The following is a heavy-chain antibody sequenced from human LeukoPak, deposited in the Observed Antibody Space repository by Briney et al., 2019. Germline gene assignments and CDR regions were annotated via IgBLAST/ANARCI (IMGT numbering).Heavy chain of an antibody. Sequence: PGGSLRLSCTTYGFTFSSYAMTWVRQAPGKGLEWVSVISGSGDSTYHADSVKGRFTISRDNSKDTLYLRMNSLSAEDTAVYYCAKAITSSAYSSAKYWGQGTLVTVSS. CDR1: GFTFSSYA. CDR2: ISGSGDST. D-gene: IGHD6-25*01. J-gene: IGHJ4*02. V-gene: IGHV3-23*01. CDR3: AKAITSSAYSSAKY.